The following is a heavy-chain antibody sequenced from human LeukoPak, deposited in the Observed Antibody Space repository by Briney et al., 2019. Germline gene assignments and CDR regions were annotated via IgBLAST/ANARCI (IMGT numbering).Heavy chain of an antibody. CDR1: GFTFSSFG. J-gene: IGHJ3*02. V-gene: IGHV3-23*01. CDR2: ISGSGGST. CDR3: AKEGDYYGSGSHRDAFDM. D-gene: IGHD3-10*01. Sequence: GGSLRLSCAASGFTFSSFGMSWVRQAPGKGLKWVSAISGSGGSTYYSDSVKRRFTIPRDNSKNTLYLQIDNLRAEDTALYYCAKEGDYYGSGSHRDAFDMWREGTMASVSS.